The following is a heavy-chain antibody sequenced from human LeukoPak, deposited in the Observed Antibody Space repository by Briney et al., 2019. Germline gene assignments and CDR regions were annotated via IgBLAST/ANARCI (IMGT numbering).Heavy chain of an antibody. CDR1: GGSFSGYY. Sequence: SETLSLTCAVYGGSFSGYYWSWIRQPPGKGLEWIGEINHSGSTNYNPSLKSRVTISVDRSKNQFSLNLSSATAADTAVYYCGRGGIAAAASGIDYWGQGTLVAVSS. CDR2: INHSGST. CDR3: GRGGIAAAASGIDY. D-gene: IGHD6-13*01. J-gene: IGHJ4*02. V-gene: IGHV4-34*01.